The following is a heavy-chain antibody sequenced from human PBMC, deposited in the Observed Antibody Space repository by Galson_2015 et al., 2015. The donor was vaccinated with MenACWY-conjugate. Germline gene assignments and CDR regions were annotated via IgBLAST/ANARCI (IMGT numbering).Heavy chain of an antibody. J-gene: IGHJ4*02. CDR3: AKDRYCSGGGCYASLDY. CDR1: RFTFSNYA. D-gene: IGHD2-15*01. CDR2: ISGSGGNT. Sequence: SLRLSCAASRFTFSNYAMSWVRQAPGKGLEWVSAISGSGGNTYYADSLKGRFTISRDNSKNTLYLQMNSLRAEDTAVYYCAKDRYCSGGGCYASLDYWGQGTLVTVSS. V-gene: IGHV3-23*01.